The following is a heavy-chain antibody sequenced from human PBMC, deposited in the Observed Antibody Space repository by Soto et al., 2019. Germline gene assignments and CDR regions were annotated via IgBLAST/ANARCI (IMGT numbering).Heavy chain of an antibody. J-gene: IGHJ4*02. CDR1: GYSVTSGSS. V-gene: IGHV4-38-2*02. D-gene: IGHD1-7*01. CDR3: ARARIVVSGTIVDF. Sequence: PSETLSLTSTLSGYSVTSGSSWGWFRQPPEKGPECIGSVSLSGHTYHNPSLMSRVTISIDTSKNQLSLTLTSVTAADTAVYYCARARIVVSGTIVDFWGLGTLVTVSS. CDR2: VSLSGHT.